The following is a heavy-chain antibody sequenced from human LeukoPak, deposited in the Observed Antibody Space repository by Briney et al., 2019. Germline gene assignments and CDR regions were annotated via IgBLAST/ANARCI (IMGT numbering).Heavy chain of an antibody. V-gene: IGHV3-7*03. J-gene: IGHJ4*02. Sequence: GGSLRLSCAASGFTFSSYWMSWVRQAPGKGLEWVANIKRDGSEKYYVDSVKGRFTISRDNAKNSLDLQMNSLRVEDTAVYYCAKGYNWNELDYWGQGTLVTVSS. CDR1: GFTFSSYW. CDR3: AKGYNWNELDY. D-gene: IGHD1-20*01. CDR2: IKRDGSEK.